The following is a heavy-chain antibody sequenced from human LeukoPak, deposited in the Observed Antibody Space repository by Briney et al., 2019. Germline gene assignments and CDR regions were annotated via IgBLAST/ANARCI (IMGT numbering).Heavy chain of an antibody. CDR1: GFTFSSYS. Sequence: PGGSLRLSCAASGFTFSSYSMNWVRQAPGKGLEWVSSISSSSSSYIYYADSVKGRFTISRDNAKNSLYLQMNSLRAEDTAVYYCARARDYYGSGSYYNHDYWGQGTLVTVSS. CDR2: ISSSSSSYI. D-gene: IGHD3-10*01. CDR3: ARARDYYGSGSYYNHDY. J-gene: IGHJ4*02. V-gene: IGHV3-21*01.